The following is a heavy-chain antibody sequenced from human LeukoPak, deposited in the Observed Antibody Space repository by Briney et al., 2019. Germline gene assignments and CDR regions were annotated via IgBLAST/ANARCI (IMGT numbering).Heavy chain of an antibody. D-gene: IGHD5-12*01. Sequence: SETLSLTCTVSGGSIRSDYWSWIRQPPGKGLEWIGYTHYSGSPNYNPSLTSRVTISVDTSKNQFSLKPSSVTAADTAVYYCAREGSGYEFFDYWGQGTLVTVSS. V-gene: IGHV4-59*12. CDR3: AREGSGYEFFDY. CDR1: GGSIRSDY. CDR2: THYSGSP. J-gene: IGHJ4*02.